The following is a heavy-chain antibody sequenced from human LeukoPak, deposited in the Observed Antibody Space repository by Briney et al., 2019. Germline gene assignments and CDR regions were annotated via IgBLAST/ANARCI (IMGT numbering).Heavy chain of an antibody. J-gene: IGHJ4*02. CDR3: ARDYGSNSDY. Sequence: SETLSLTCTVSGGSISSYYWSWIRQPPGKGLEWIGYIYTSGSTNYNPSLKSRVTISVDTSKNQFSLKLSSVTAADTAVYYCARDYGSNSDYWGQGTLVTVSS. V-gene: IGHV4-4*09. CDR1: GGSISSYY. D-gene: IGHD4-23*01. CDR2: IYTSGST.